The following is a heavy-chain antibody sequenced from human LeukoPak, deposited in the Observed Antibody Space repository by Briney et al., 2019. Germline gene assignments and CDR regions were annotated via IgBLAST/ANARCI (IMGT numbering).Heavy chain of an antibody. V-gene: IGHV1-2*06. CDR1: GYTFTGYY. D-gene: IGHD3-22*01. J-gene: IGHJ4*02. CDR3: ASIRAYDSSGNFDY. CDR2: INPNSGGT. Sequence: ASVKVSCKASGYTFTGYYMHWVRQAPGQGLECMGRINPNSGGTNYAQKFQGRVTMTRDTSISTAYMELSRLRSDDTAVYYCASIRAYDSSGNFDYWGQGTLVTVSS.